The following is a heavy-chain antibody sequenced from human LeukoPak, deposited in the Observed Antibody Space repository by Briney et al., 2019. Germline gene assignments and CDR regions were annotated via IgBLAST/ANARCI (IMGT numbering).Heavy chain of an antibody. Sequence: PSETLSLTCTVSGGSISSSSYYWGWIRQPPGKGLEWIGSIYYSGSTNYNPSLKSRVTISVDTSKNQFSLKLSSVTAADTAVYYCARGYDYSNYWFDPWGQGTLVTVSS. CDR2: IYYSGST. V-gene: IGHV4-39*07. CDR1: GGSISSSSYY. CDR3: ARGYDYSNYWFDP. D-gene: IGHD4-11*01. J-gene: IGHJ5*02.